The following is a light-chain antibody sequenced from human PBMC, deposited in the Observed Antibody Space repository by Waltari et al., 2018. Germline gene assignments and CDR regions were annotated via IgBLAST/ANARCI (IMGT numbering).Light chain of an antibody. V-gene: IGKV4-1*01. CDR1: QSVLHRSSSMNY. Sequence: DIVIPQSPDSLAVSLGERATINCKSSQSVLHRSSSMNYFGWYQQKPGQPPKLLIYWASTRVSGVPDRFSGSGSGTDFTLTISSLQAEDVAVYYCQQYYILPFTFGPGTKVDI. J-gene: IGKJ3*01. CDR3: QQYYILPFT. CDR2: WAS.